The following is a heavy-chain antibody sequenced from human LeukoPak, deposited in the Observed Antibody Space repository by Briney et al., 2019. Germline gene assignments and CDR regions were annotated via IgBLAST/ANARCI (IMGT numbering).Heavy chain of an antibody. CDR1: GFIFSNYG. CDR2: ISSSSSTI. V-gene: IGHV3-48*01. J-gene: IGHJ6*04. CDR3: ARVSMDV. Sequence: PGGSLRLSCAASGFIFSNYGMNWVRQAPGKGLEWVSYISSSSSTIYYADSVKGRFTISRDDAKNSLYLQMNSLRAEDTAVYYCARVSMDVWGKGTTVTVSS.